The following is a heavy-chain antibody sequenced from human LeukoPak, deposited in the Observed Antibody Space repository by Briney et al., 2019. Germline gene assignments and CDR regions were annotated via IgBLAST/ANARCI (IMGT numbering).Heavy chain of an antibody. Sequence: SETLSLTCTVSGYSISSGYYWGWIRQPPGKGLEWIGSINHSGSTYYNPSLKSRVTISVDTSKNQFSLKLSSVTAADTAVYYCTRGSIAYYYMDVWGKGTTVTISS. CDR2: INHSGST. CDR1: GYSISSGYY. J-gene: IGHJ6*03. V-gene: IGHV4-38-2*02. CDR3: TRGSIAYYYMDV. D-gene: IGHD3-22*01.